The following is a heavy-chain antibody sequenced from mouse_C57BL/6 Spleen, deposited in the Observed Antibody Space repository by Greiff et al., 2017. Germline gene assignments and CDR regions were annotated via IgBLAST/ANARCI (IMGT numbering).Heavy chain of an antibody. CDR2: IDPSDSYT. CDR3: ARSRFLDY. CDR1: GYTFTEYT. V-gene: IGHV1-69*01. J-gene: IGHJ2*01. Sequence: QVQLQQSGAELVKPGASVKLSCKASGYTFTEYTIHWVKQRSGQGLEWIGEIDPSDSYTNYNQKFKGKSTLTVDKSSSTAYMQLSSLTSEDSAVYYCARSRFLDYWGQGTTLTVSS.